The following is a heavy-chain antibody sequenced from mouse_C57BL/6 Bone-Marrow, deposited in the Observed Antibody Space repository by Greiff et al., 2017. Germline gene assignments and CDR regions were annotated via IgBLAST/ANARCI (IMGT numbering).Heavy chain of an antibody. J-gene: IGHJ3*01. CDR2: IYPGDGDT. Sequence: QVQLQQSGAELVKPGASVKISCKASGYAFSSYWMNWVKQRPGKGLEWVGQIYPGDGDTNYNGKFKGKATLTADKSSSTDYLQLSRLTSKDSAIYFCARLGEWLLFAYWGQGTRVTVSA. D-gene: IGHD2-3*01. V-gene: IGHV1-80*01. CDR1: GYAFSSYW. CDR3: ARLGEWLLFAY.